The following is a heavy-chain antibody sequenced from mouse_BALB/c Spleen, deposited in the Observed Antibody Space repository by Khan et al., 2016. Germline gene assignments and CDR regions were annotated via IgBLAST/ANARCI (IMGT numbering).Heavy chain of an antibody. CDR1: GFTFSNYW. V-gene: IGHV6-6*02. CDR3: TRDGYFDV. CDR2: IRLKSNNYAT. J-gene: IGHJ1*01. Sequence: DVKLEESGGGLVQPGGSMKLSCVASGFTFSNYWMNWVRQSPEKGLEWVAEIRLKSNNYATHYAESVKGRFTISRDDSKSSVYLQMNNLRAEDTGIYYCTRDGYFDVWGAGTTVTVSS.